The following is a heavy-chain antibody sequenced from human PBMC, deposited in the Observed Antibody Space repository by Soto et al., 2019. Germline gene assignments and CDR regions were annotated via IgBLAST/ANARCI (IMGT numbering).Heavy chain of an antibody. D-gene: IGHD1-26*01. V-gene: IGHV4-59*08. Sequence: QVQLQESGPGLVRPSETLSLTCTVSGGSINPYYWTWIRQPPGKGLEWMGYIYYSGTTPNYKPSLKSRVTLSVDPSKNQFSLKLSSVTAADTAVYYCARLGGSYAVPHVDYWGPGTLVTVSS. J-gene: IGHJ4*02. CDR3: ARLGGSYAVPHVDY. CDR2: IYYSGTTP. CDR1: GGSINPYY.